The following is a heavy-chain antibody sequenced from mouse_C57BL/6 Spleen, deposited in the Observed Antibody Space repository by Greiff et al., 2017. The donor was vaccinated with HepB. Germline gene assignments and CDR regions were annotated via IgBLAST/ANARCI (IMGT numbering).Heavy chain of an antibody. V-gene: IGHV1-69*01. CDR2: IDPSDSYT. CDR1: GYTFTSYW. CDR3: ARDDYDGDGRYAMDY. Sequence: QVQLQQPGAELVMPGASVKLSCKASGYTFTSYWMHWVKQRPGQGLEWIGEIDPSDSYTNYNQKFKGKSTLTVDKSSSTAYMQLSSLTSEDSAVYYCARDDYDGDGRYAMDYWGQGTSGNVSS. J-gene: IGHJ4*01. D-gene: IGHD2-4*01.